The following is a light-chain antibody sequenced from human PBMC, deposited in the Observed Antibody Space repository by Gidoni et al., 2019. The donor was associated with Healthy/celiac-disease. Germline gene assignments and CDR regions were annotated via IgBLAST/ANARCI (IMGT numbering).Light chain of an antibody. CDR2: KAS. Sequence: DIQMTQSPSTLSASVGDRVTITCRASQSISSWLAWYQPKPGKAPKLLIYKASSLESGVPSRFSDSGSGTEFTLTISSLQPDDFATYYCQQYNSYSWTFGQGTKVEIK. CDR3: QQYNSYSWT. CDR1: QSISSW. V-gene: IGKV1-5*03. J-gene: IGKJ1*01.